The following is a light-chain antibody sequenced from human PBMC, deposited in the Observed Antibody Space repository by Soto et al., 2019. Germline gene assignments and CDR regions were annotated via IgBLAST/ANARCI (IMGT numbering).Light chain of an antibody. J-gene: IGLJ1*01. Sequence: QSVLTQPASVSGSPRQSVTISCTGTSSDVGGYQYVTWYQQHPGKAPKLMIYEVSNRPSGVSNRFSGSKSGNTASLTISGLQAEDEADYYCSSYTSSRTLLYVFGTGTKLTVL. CDR3: SSYTSSRTLLYV. CDR2: EVS. CDR1: SSDVGGYQY. V-gene: IGLV2-14*01.